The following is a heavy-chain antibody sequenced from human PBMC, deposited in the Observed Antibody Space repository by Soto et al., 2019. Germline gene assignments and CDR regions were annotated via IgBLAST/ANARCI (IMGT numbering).Heavy chain of an antibody. Sequence: EVQLLESGGGLVQPGGSLRLSCAASGFTFSSYAMCWVRQAPGKGLEWVSSISVSGDRTFYADSVKGRFTSSRDNSRKTLHLQMNSLRAGDTALYYCAKKWDSITRNKPPDYWGQGTLVTVSS. CDR3: AKKWDSITRNKPPDY. D-gene: IGHD2-2*01. CDR1: GFTFSSYA. CDR2: ISVSGDRT. V-gene: IGHV3-23*01. J-gene: IGHJ4*02.